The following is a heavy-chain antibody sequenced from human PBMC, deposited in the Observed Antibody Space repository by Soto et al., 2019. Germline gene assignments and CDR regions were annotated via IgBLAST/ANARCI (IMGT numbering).Heavy chain of an antibody. CDR1: GGSFSGYY. V-gene: IGHV4-34*01. D-gene: IGHD3-22*01. CDR2: INHSGST. J-gene: IGHJ4*02. CDR3: ARIRRYSSYYYDSSGYYTTFYFDY. Sequence: SETLSLTCAVYGGSFSGYYWSWIRQPPGKGLEWIGEINHSGSTNYNPSLKSRVTISVDTSKNQFSLKLSSVTAADTAVYYCARIRRYSSYYYDSSGYYTTFYFDYWGQGTLVTVSS.